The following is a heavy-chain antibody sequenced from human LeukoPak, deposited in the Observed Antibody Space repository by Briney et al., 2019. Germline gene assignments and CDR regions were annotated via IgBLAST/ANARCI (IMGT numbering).Heavy chain of an antibody. J-gene: IGHJ3*02. Sequence: GGSLRLSCAASGFTFSSYAMSWVRQAPGKGLEWVSAISGSGGSTYYADSVKGRFTISRDNSKNTLYLQMNSLGAEDTAVYYCAKDGCSSTSCPGNDAFDIWGQGTMVTVSS. CDR3: AKDGCSSTSCPGNDAFDI. V-gene: IGHV3-23*01. D-gene: IGHD2-2*01. CDR2: ISGSGGST. CDR1: GFTFSSYA.